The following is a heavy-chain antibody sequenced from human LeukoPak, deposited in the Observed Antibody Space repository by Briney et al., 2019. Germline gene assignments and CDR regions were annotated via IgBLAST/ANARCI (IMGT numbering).Heavy chain of an antibody. CDR3: ACSSGTTGPLAY. CDR1: GYTFTSYG. D-gene: IGHD1-1*01. V-gene: IGHV1-18*01. J-gene: IGHJ4*02. CDR2: ISAYNGNT. Sequence: ASVKVSCKASGYTFTSYGISWVRQAPGQGLEWMGWISAYNGNTNYAQKFQGRVTITADESTSTAYMELSSLRSEDTAVYYCACSSGTTGPLAYWGQGTLVTVSS.